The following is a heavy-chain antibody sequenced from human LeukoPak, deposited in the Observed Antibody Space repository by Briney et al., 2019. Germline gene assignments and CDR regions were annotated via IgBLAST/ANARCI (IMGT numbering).Heavy chain of an antibody. D-gene: IGHD2-8*02. CDR1: TYSIASGYS. Sequence: SETLSLTCTVSTYSIASGYSWGWIRQSPGKGLEWIATVHHPDITHYNPSLERRVTISMDPSRNHFSLTLKSVTAADTAVYYCARGGGHQLFYPSWTHTGHFDFWGQGIVVTVSS. CDR3: ARGGGHQLFYPSWTHTGHFDF. J-gene: IGHJ4*02. CDR2: VHHPDIT. V-gene: IGHV4-38-2*02.